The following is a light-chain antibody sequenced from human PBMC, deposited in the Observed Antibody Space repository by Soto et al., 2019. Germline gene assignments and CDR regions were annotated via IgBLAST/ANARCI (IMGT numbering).Light chain of an antibody. CDR1: SSDVGAYNY. CDR3: CSYAGSYTWV. V-gene: IGLV2-11*01. CDR2: HVT. Sequence: QSVLTQPRSVSESPGQSVTISCTGTSSDVGAYNYVSWYQQHPGKAPKLMIYHVTRWPSGVPERFSGSKSGSTASLTISGLQAEDEADYYCCSYAGSYTWVFGGGTKLTVL. J-gene: IGLJ3*02.